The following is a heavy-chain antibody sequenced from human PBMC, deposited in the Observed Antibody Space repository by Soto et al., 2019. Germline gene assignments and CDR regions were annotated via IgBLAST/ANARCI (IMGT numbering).Heavy chain of an antibody. J-gene: IGHJ4*02. CDR3: ARGWVLKYYFDS. CDR1: GGSISSYY. Sequence: SETLSLTCTVSGGSISSYYWSWIRQPPGKGLEWIGYVHYSGATNYNPSLKSRVTISIDTSKNQFSLRLSSVTAADTAVYYCARGWVLKYYFDSWGQGTLVTVSS. D-gene: IGHD6-19*01. V-gene: IGHV4-59*01. CDR2: VHYSGAT.